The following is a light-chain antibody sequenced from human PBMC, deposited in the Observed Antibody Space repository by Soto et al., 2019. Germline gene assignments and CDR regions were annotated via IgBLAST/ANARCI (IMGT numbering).Light chain of an antibody. CDR1: QYVSSN. V-gene: IGKV3-15*01. Sequence: DIVLTLSPGTLSLSPGGRATLSCGAGQYVSSNYLAWYQQRAGQAPRLLLYGSSTRATGVPARFSGSGSGADFTLTISNLQSEDFAVYYCQQYTNWPPITFGQGTRLEIK. CDR2: GSS. J-gene: IGKJ5*01. CDR3: QQYTNWPPIT.